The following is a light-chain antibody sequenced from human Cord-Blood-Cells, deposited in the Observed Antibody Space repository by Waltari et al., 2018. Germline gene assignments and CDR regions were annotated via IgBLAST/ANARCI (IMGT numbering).Light chain of an antibody. CDR2: SAT. J-gene: IGKJ1*01. CDR1: QGISSY. Sequence: DIQLTQSPSSLSASVGDSVTITCRVIQGISSYLNWYLKKPGKVPKLLIYSATNLQSEAPSRFSGSGSGTDFNHTIGSLQPEDGATYYGQRTYNAPPKFGQGTKVEIK. CDR3: QRTYNAPPK. V-gene: IGKV1-27*01.